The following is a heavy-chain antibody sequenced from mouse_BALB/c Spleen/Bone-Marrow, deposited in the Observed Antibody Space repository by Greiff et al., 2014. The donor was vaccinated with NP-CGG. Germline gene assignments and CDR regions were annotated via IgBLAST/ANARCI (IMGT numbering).Heavy chain of an antibody. CDR2: IDPANGNT. Sequence: EVKLQESGAELVKPGASVKLSCTASGFNIKDTYIHWVKQRPEQGLEWIGRIDPANGNTKYDPKFQGKATITTDTSSNTAYLQLSSLTSEDTAVYYCAQGYDWAMDCWGQGTSVTVSS. CDR3: AQGYDWAMDC. J-gene: IGHJ4*01. CDR1: GFNIKDTY. V-gene: IGHV14-3*02. D-gene: IGHD2-14*01.